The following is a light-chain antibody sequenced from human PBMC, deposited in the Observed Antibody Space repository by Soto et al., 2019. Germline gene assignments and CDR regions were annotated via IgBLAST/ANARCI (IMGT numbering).Light chain of an antibody. Sequence: QSVLTQPPSVSGAPGQRVTISCTRSSSNIGAGYDVHWYQQLPGTAPKLLIYGDSNRPSGVPDRFSGSKSGTSASLAITGLQAEDEANYYCQSYDSSLSGSEVFGGGTKVTVL. CDR1: SSNIGAGYD. V-gene: IGLV1-40*01. CDR2: GDS. CDR3: QSYDSSLSGSEV. J-gene: IGLJ2*01.